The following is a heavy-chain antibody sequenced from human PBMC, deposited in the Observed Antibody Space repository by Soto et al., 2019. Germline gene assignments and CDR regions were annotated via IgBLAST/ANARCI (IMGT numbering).Heavy chain of an antibody. D-gene: IGHD2-15*01. J-gene: IGHJ4*02. CDR3: ARQKVAASDD. V-gene: IGHV1-8*01. Sequence: QVQLVQSGAEVKKPGASVKVSCKASGYTFTSYDINWVRQATGQGLEWMGWMNPNSGNTGYAQKLQSRVTMTRNTAISTAYIELSSLRSEDTALYYCARQKVAASDDWGQGTLVTVAS. CDR2: MNPNSGNT. CDR1: GYTFTSYD.